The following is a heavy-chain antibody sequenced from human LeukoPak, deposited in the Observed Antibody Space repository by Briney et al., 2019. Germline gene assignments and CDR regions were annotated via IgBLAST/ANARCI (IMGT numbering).Heavy chain of an antibody. J-gene: IGHJ3*02. V-gene: IGHV5-51*01. CDR2: IYPGDPDT. D-gene: IGHD2-15*01. CDR3: ARQVASIDSDAFDI. CDR1: GYSFTSYW. Sequence: HGESLKISCKGSGYSFTSYWIGWVRQMPGKGLEWMGIIYPGDPDTRYSPSFQGQVTISADKSISTAYLQWSSLKASDTAMYYCARQVASIDSDAFDIWGQGTMVTVSS.